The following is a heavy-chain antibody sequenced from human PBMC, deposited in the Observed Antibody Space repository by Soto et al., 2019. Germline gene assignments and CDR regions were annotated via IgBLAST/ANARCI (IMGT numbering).Heavy chain of an antibody. J-gene: IGHJ4*02. D-gene: IGHD1-1*01. CDR2: TYYSGST. Sequence: SETLSLTCTVSGGSISSGGYYWSWIRQHPGKGLEWIGYTYYSGSTNYNPSLKSRVTISVDTSKNQFSLKLSSVTAADTAVYYCARVQLERYFDYWGQGTLVTVSS. CDR3: ARVQLERYFDY. V-gene: IGHV4-31*03. CDR1: GGSISSGGYY.